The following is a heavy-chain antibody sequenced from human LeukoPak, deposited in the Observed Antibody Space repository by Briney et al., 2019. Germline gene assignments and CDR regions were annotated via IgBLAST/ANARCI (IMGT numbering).Heavy chain of an antibody. Sequence: GASVKVSCKVSGYTLTELSMHWVRQAPGKGLEWMGGFDPEDGETIYAQKFQGRVTMTEDTSTDTAYMELSSLRSEDTAVYYCATGYWWIQLWANAFDIWGQGTMVTVSS. D-gene: IGHD5-18*01. V-gene: IGHV1-24*01. CDR1: GYTLTELS. CDR2: FDPEDGET. CDR3: ATGYWWIQLWANAFDI. J-gene: IGHJ3*02.